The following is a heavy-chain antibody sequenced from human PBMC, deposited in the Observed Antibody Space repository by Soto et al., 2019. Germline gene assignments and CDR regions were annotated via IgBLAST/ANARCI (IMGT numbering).Heavy chain of an antibody. CDR1: GFTFSSYS. Sequence: PGGSLRLSCAASGFTFSSYSMNWVRQAPGKGLEWVSYISSSSSTIYYADSVKGRFTISRDNAKNSLYLQMNSLRDEDTAVYYCARLGGWGVVTKKTYFDYWGQGTLVTVSS. V-gene: IGHV3-48*02. J-gene: IGHJ4*02. CDR3: ARLGGWGVVTKKTYFDY. D-gene: IGHD3-10*01. CDR2: ISSSSSTI.